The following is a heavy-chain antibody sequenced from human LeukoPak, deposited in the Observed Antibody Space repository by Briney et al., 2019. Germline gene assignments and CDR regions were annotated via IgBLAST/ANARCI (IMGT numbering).Heavy chain of an antibody. Sequence: GASVKVSCKASGYTFTSYYMHWVRQAPGQGLEWMGIINPSGGSTSYAQKFQGRVTMTRDMSTSTVYMELSSLRSEDTAVYYCAREEGYCSGGSCPNDAFDIWGQGTMVTVSS. CDR3: AREEGYCSGGSCPNDAFDI. V-gene: IGHV1-46*01. CDR2: INPSGGST. D-gene: IGHD2-15*01. CDR1: GYTFTSYY. J-gene: IGHJ3*02.